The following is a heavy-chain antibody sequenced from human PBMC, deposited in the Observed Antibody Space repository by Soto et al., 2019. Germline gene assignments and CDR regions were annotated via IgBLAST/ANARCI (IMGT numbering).Heavy chain of an antibody. CDR2: ISWNSGSI. CDR3: AKGPYDFWSGYYFDY. CDR1: GFTFDDYA. Sequence: GGSLRLSCAASGFTFDDYAMHWVRQAPGKGLEWVSGISWNSGSIGYADSVKGRFTISRDNAKNSLYLQMNSLRAEDTALYYCAKGPYDFWSGYYFDYWGQGTLVTVSS. D-gene: IGHD3-3*01. V-gene: IGHV3-9*01. J-gene: IGHJ4*02.